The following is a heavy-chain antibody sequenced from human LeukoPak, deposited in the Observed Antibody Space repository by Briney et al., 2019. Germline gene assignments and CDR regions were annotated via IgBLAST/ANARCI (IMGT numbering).Heavy chain of an antibody. Sequence: SETLSLTCTVSGDSISSGGYSWSWIRQPPGKGLEWIGYIYHIGYISQSGNIYQNPSLKSRVTVSLDTSRNQFSLKLSSVTAADTAVYYCARSPLAFYDSSGYPRVWFDPWGQGTLVTVSS. V-gene: IGHV4-30-2*01. CDR2: ISQSGNI. D-gene: IGHD3-22*01. J-gene: IGHJ5*02. CDR3: ARSPLAFYDSSGYPRVWFDP. CDR1: GDSISSGGYS.